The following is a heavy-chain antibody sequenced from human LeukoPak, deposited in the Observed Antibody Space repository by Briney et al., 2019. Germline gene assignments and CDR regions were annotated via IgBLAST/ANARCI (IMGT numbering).Heavy chain of an antibody. V-gene: IGHV1-8*01. D-gene: IGHD4-17*01. J-gene: IGHJ6*03. Sequence: ASVKVSCKPSGYTLTNHDINWVRQATGQGLDWMGWMNPNSGDTGYAQKFQGRVTMTRDTSINTAYMELRSLTSEDTAVYYCARAGGDYGDYYHYYYYMDVWGSGTTVTVSS. CDR2: MNPNSGDT. CDR1: GYTLTNHD. CDR3: ARAGGDYGDYYHYYYYMDV.